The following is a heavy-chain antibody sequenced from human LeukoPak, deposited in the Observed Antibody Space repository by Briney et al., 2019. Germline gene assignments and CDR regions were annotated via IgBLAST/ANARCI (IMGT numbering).Heavy chain of an antibody. J-gene: IGHJ5*02. CDR2: INGDNGNT. CDR1: GYTFTTYA. D-gene: IGHD3-9*01. CDR3: ARAPYDILTGYSLNWFDP. Sequence: AAVEVSCKASGYTFTTYAMHWVRQAPGQRPEWMGWINGDNGNTKYSQKFQGRVSFTRDTSTYTGYLELRSLSSADTAVYFCARAPYDILTGYSLNWFDPWGQGTLVTVSS. V-gene: IGHV1-3*01.